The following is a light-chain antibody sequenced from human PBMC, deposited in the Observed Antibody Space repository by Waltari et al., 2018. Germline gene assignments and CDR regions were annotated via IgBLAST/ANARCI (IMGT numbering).Light chain of an antibody. CDR1: QSVSSY. CDR3: QERSNWPGGS. V-gene: IGKV3-11*01. J-gene: IGKJ4*01. CDR2: DAS. Sequence: DIVLTHSPATLSLSPGESAPLSCRASQSVSSYLACYQQKPGQAPRLLIYDASNRATGIPARFVGSGSGTDFTLTISSLEPEDFAVYYCQERSNWPGGSFGGGTKVEIK.